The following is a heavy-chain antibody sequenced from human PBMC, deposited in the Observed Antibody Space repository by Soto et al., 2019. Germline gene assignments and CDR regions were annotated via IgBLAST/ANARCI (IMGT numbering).Heavy chain of an antibody. CDR1: GYPFTHYG. CDR3: ARPIRYYYDTSDQSAWFDP. CDR2: ISPYNGNT. J-gene: IGHJ5*02. D-gene: IGHD3-22*01. V-gene: IGHV1-18*01. Sequence: ASVKVSCKSSGYPFTHYGITWVRQAPGQGLEWMGWISPYNGNTNYGQTLQGRVTLTTDTSTSTAYMELSSLRSEDTAVYYCARPIRYYYDTSDQSAWFDPWGQGTLVTVSS.